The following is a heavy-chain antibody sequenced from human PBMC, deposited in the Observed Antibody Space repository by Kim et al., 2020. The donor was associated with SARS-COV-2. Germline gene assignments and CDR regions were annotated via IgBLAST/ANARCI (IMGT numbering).Heavy chain of an antibody. J-gene: IGHJ4*02. V-gene: IGHV4-31*02. Sequence: NPSLKSRVTISVDTSKNQFSLKLSSVTAADTAVYYCASGGRSPYPSGFDYWGQGTLVTVSS. D-gene: IGHD3-10*01. CDR3: ASGGRSPYPSGFDY.